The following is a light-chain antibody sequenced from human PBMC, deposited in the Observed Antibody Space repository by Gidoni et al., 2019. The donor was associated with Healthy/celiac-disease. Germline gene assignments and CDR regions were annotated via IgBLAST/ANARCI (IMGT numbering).Light chain of an antibody. Sequence: DIQMTQSPSSLSASVGDRVTITCRASQRISSYLNWYQQKPGKAPKLLIYAASSLQSGVPSRFSVSGSGTDFTLTISSLQPEDFATYYCQQSYSTPFTFGPGTKVDIK. J-gene: IGKJ3*01. CDR1: QRISSY. CDR2: AAS. V-gene: IGKV1-39*01. CDR3: QQSYSTPFT.